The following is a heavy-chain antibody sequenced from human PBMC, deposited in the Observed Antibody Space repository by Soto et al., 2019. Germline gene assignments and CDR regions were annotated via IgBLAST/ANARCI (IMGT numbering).Heavy chain of an antibody. CDR2: ISAYNGNT. D-gene: IGHD2-21*01. J-gene: IGHJ4*02. Sequence: QVQLVQSGAEVKKPGASVKVSCKASGYTFTSYGISWVRQAPGQGLEWMGWISAYNGNTNYAQKLQGRVTMTTDTSTRTAYMELRSLRSDDTAVYYRARQASPYCGGDCLGYWGQGTLVTVSS. CDR1: GYTFTSYG. V-gene: IGHV1-18*01. CDR3: ARQASPYCGGDCLGY.